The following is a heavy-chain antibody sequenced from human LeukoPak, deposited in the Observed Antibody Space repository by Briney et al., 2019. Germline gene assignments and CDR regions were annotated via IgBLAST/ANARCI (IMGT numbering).Heavy chain of an antibody. V-gene: IGHV4-39*07. D-gene: IGHD3-22*01. CDR1: GGSISSSSYY. Sequence: SETLSLTCTVSGGSISSSSYYWGWIRQPPGKGLEWIGSIYYSGSTYYNPSLKSRVTISVDTSKNQFSLKLSSVTAADTAVYYCAREQRITMIVVMYYFDYWGQGTLVTVSS. J-gene: IGHJ4*02. CDR3: AREQRITMIVVMYYFDY. CDR2: IYYSGST.